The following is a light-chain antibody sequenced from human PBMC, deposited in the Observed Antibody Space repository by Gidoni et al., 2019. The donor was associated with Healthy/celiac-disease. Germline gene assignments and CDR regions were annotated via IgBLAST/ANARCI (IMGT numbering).Light chain of an antibody. CDR1: QSISSY. V-gene: IGKV1-39*01. CDR3: QQSYSTPPIT. J-gene: IGKJ5*01. Sequence: DIQMTQSPSSLSASVGDRVTITCRASQSISSYLNWYQQKPGKAPKLLLYAASSLQSGVPSRFSGSGSGTDSTLTISSLQPEDFATYYCQQSYSTPPITFGQGTRLEIK. CDR2: AAS.